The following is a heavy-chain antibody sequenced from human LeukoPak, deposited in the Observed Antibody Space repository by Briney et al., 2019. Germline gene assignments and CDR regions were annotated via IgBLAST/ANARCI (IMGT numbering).Heavy chain of an antibody. CDR1: GFTFSSYA. J-gene: IGHJ1*01. CDR3: AKNMVVVLGATSLYFQH. Sequence: GGSLRLSCAASGFTFSSYAMSWVRQAPGKGLEWVSAISGSGGSTYYADSVKGRFTISRDNSKNTLYLQMNSLRAEDTAVYYCAKNMVVVLGATSLYFQHWGQGTLVTVSS. V-gene: IGHV3-23*01. D-gene: IGHD2-15*01. CDR2: ISGSGGST.